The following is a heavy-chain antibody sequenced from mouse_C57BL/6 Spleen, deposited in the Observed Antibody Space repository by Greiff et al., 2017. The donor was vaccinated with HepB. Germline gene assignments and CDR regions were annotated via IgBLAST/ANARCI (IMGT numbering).Heavy chain of an antibody. J-gene: IGHJ2*01. CDR1: GYTFTSYT. V-gene: IGHV1-4*01. D-gene: IGHD3-2*02. CDR2: INPSSGYT. CDR3: ARSETAQATFDY. Sequence: VQLQQSGAELARPGASVKMSCKASGYTFTSYTMHWVKQRPGQGLEWIGYINPSSGYTKYNQKFKDKATLTADKSSSTAYMQLSSLTSEDSAVYDCARSETAQATFDYWGQGTTLTVSA.